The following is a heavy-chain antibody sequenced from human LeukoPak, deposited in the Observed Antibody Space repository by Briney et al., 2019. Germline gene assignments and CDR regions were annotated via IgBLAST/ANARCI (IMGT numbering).Heavy chain of an antibody. Sequence: GASVKVSCKASGYTLTRYFIHWVRQAPGQGLEWMGIINPNGGSTSYPQKFQGRVTMTRDTSTNTVYMELSSLKSEDTAVYYCATDLLPHPETQWLVQRDYWGQGTLVTVSS. V-gene: IGHV1-46*01. J-gene: IGHJ4*02. D-gene: IGHD6-19*01. CDR1: GYTLTRYF. CDR3: ATDLLPHPETQWLVQRDY. CDR2: INPNGGST.